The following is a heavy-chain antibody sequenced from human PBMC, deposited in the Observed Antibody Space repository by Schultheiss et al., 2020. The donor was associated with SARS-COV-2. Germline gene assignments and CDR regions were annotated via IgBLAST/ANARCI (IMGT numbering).Heavy chain of an antibody. D-gene: IGHD2-2*01. Sequence: GGSLRLSCKGSGYSFTSYWIGWVRQMPGKGLEWMGIIYPGDSDTRYSPSFQGHVTISADKSISTAYLQWSSLKASDTAMYYCARLAVPAAIDPSPWYFDLWGRGTLVTVSS. CDR3: ARLAVPAAIDPSPWYFDL. J-gene: IGHJ2*01. V-gene: IGHV5-51*01. CDR2: IYPGDSDT. CDR1: GYSFTSYW.